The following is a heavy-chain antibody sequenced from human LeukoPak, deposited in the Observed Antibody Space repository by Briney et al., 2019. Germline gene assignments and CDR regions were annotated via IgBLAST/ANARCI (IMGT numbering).Heavy chain of an antibody. V-gene: IGHV1-69*05. D-gene: IGHD3-3*01. Sequence: SVKVSCKASGGTFSSYAISWVRQAPGQGLEWMGGIIPIFGTANYAQKFQGRVTITTDESTSTAYMELSSLRSEDTAVYYCARKPKRYDFWSGYYDYWGQGTLVTVSS. CDR1: GGTFSSYA. CDR3: ARKPKRYDFWSGYYDY. J-gene: IGHJ4*02. CDR2: IIPIFGTA.